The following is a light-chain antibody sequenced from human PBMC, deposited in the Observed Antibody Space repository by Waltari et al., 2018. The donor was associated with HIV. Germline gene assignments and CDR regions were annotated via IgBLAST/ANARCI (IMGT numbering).Light chain of an antibody. CDR1: SSNIGNNY. CDR3: GAWDNSLSAWV. V-gene: IGLV1-51*01. J-gene: IGLJ3*02. CDR2: DHN. Sequence: QSVLTQPPSVSAAPGQKVTISCSGSSSNIGNNYVSWYQQLPRTAPKLLIYDHNTRPSGMPDRCSGSKSGTSATLGITGLQTGDEADYYCGAWDNSLSAWVLGGGTQLTVL.